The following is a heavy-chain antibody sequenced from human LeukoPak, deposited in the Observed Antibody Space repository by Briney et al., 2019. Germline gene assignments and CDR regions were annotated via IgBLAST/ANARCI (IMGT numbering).Heavy chain of an antibody. Sequence: SETLSLTCAVSGGSISSGGYSWSWIRQPPGKGLEWIGYIYHSGSTYYNPSLKSRVTISVDRPKNQFSLKLSSVTAADTAVYYCARASRPFNYGMDVWGQGTTVTVSS. CDR3: ARASRPFNYGMDV. CDR1: GGSISSGGYS. D-gene: IGHD2-2*01. V-gene: IGHV4-30-2*01. CDR2: IYHSGST. J-gene: IGHJ6*02.